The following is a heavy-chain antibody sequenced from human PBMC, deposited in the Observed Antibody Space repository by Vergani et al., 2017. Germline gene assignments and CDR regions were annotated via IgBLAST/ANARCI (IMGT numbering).Heavy chain of an antibody. CDR2: ITGSGDRT. CDR3: ANSRSGDYVLDN. V-gene: IGHV3-23*01. Sequence: EVQLLESGGGLVQPGGSLRISCAASGFTFNNYAMSWVRQAPGKGLEWVSFITGSGDRTTYAYSVKGRFTISRDNSKNTLYLQMNSLRDEDTAVYYCANSRSGDYVLDNWGQGTLVTVSS. D-gene: IGHD6-25*01. CDR1: GFTFNNYA. J-gene: IGHJ4*02.